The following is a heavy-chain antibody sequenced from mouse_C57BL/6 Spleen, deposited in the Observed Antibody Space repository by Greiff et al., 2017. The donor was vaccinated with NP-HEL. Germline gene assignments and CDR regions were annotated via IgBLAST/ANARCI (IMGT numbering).Heavy chain of an antibody. D-gene: IGHD2-4*01. V-gene: IGHV3-6*01. Sequence: EVKLMESGPGLVKPSQSLSLTCSVTGYSITSGYYWNWIRQFPGNKLEWMGYISYDGSNNYNPSLKNRISITRDTSKNQLFLKWNSVTTEDTATYYCALYYDYDEYYFDYWGKGTTLTVSS. J-gene: IGHJ2*01. CDR1: GYSITSGYY. CDR3: ALYYDYDEYYFDY. CDR2: ISYDGSN.